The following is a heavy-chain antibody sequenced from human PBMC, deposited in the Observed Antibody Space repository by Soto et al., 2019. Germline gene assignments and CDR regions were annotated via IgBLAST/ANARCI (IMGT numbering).Heavy chain of an antibody. CDR2: ISAHTGSS. V-gene: IGHV1-18*01. J-gene: IGHJ4*02. D-gene: IGHD6-19*01. CDR3: ARVRSSGWYADY. Sequence: ASVKVSCKASGYTFTSPGMSWVRQAPGQGLEWMGWISAHTGSSEYTQRFQGGVTMTTDRSTSTAYMELRSLRSDDTAVYYCARVRSSGWYADYWGPGPLVTVSS. CDR1: GYTFTSPG.